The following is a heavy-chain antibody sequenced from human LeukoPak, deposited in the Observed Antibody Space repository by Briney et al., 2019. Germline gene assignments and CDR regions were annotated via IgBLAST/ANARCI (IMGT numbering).Heavy chain of an antibody. J-gene: IGHJ2*01. D-gene: IGHD2-15*01. CDR3: ARAGYCSGGSCYMFAWYFDL. V-gene: IGHV4-61*02. Sequence: SENLSLTCTVSGGSISSGSYYWSWIRQPAGKGLEWIGRIYTSGSTNYNPSLKSRVTISVDTSKNQFSLKLSSVTAADTAVYYCARAGYCSGGSCYMFAWYFDLWGRGTLVTVSS. CDR2: IYTSGST. CDR1: GGSISSGSYY.